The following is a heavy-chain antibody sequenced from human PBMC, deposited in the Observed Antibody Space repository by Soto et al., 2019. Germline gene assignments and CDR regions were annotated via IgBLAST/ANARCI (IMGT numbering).Heavy chain of an antibody. Sequence: EMQLVESGGGLVQPGGSLRLSCAASGFTFNNYDIYWVRQATGKGLEWVSTIGRAGDTYYSDSVKGRFTLSRDVAENSSSLQMTSLKAGDTAVYYCARNGGGLDCRGKGTLVTVSS. CDR2: IGRAGDT. J-gene: IGHJ4*02. D-gene: IGHD2-15*01. CDR1: GFTFNNYD. V-gene: IGHV3-13*01. CDR3: ARNGGGLDC.